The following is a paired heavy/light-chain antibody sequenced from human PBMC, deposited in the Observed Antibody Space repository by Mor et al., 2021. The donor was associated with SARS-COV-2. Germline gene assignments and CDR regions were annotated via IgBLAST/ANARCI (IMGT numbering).Heavy chain of an antibody. D-gene: IGHD3-16*01. Sequence: VELVESGGGVVQPGTSLRLSCEASGFNFNTYGLHWVRQAPGKGLEWVGFISYDGSNKFYAESVKGRFTISRDNSEDTLFLHMSSLRAEDTATYFCAKTLSHLVMEYYYYYGMDVWGQGTTVTVS. CDR3: AKTLSHLVMEYYYYYGMDV. J-gene: IGHJ6*02. V-gene: IGHV3-30*18. CDR1: GFNFNTYG. CDR2: ISYDGSNK.
Light chain of an antibody. V-gene: IGLV1-40*01. CDR2: GSN. CDR3: QSYDNRLSGSV. CDR1: RSNIAAGYD. Sequence: QSVLTQPPSVSGAPGQRVTISCTGNRSNIAAGYDVHWYQQVPGTAPKLLISGSNNRPSGVPDRFSGSRSGTSASLAITGLQAEDEAYYYCQSYDNRLSGSVFGGGTKLTVL. J-gene: IGLJ2*01.